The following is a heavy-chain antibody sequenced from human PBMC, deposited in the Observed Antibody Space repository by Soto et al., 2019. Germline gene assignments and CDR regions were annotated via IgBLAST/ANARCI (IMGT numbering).Heavy chain of an antibody. V-gene: IGHV1-2*02. CDR3: ARDWYYFDSSGYSKPVYYYYYGVDV. CDR1: GYTFTDYY. J-gene: IGHJ6*02. D-gene: IGHD3-22*01. Sequence: VQLVQSEAEVKRTGASVKVSCVTSGYTFTDYYIHWVRQAPGQGLEWLGRINPNTGDTISAQKFQGRVTMTRDTSITTAYMELSSLRSDDTAVYYCARDWYYFDSSGYSKPVYYYYYGVDVWGQGTTVTVSS. CDR2: INPNTGDT.